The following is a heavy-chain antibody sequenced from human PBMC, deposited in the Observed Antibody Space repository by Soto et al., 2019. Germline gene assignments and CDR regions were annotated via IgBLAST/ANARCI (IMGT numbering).Heavy chain of an antibody. CDR3: AHSSSWDYYYYYYMDV. D-gene: IGHD6-13*01. Sequence: QITLKESGPTLVKPTQTLTLTCTFSGFSLSTSGVGVGWIRQPPGKALEWLALIYWDDDKRYSPSLKSRLTINKDTSKNQVVLTMTNMDPVDTATYYCAHSSSWDYYYYYYMDVWGKGTTVTVSS. V-gene: IGHV2-5*02. CDR2: IYWDDDK. CDR1: GFSLSTSGVG. J-gene: IGHJ6*03.